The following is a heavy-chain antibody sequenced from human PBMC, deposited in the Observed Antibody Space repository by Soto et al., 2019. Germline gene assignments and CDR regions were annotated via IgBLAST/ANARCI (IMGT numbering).Heavy chain of an antibody. V-gene: IGHV3-7*03. J-gene: IGHJ4*02. CDR2: INQDGSEK. D-gene: IGHD4-4*01. Sequence: GGSPRLSCAASGFTFSNFWMTWIRQAPGKGLEWVANINQDGSEKFYVDSVKGRFTISRDNAKNTLYLQMISLRADDTAIYYCARPYSDWGQGTLVTVSS. CDR3: ARPYSD. CDR1: GFTFSNFW.